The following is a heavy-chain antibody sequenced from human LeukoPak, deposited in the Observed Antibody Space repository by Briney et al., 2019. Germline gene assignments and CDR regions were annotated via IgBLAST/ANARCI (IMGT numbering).Heavy chain of an antibody. CDR1: GFIFSNYA. J-gene: IGHJ4*02. Sequence: GGSLRLSCAASGFIFSNYAMNWVRQAPGKGLEWVSAISYSGSSTYYADSVKGRFTISRDNAKNSLFLQMNSLRAEDTAVYYCARLPAYCSSTSCYFDYWGQGTLVTVSS. D-gene: IGHD2-2*01. CDR2: ISYSGSST. CDR3: ARLPAYCSSTSCYFDY. V-gene: IGHV3-21*01.